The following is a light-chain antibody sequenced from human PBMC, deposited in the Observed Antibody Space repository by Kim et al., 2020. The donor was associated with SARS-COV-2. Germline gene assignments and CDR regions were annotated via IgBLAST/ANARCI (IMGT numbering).Light chain of an antibody. CDR2: EVN. CDR3: SSYAGSNNYV. J-gene: IGLJ1*01. Sequence: QSALTQPPSASGSPGQSVTISCTGTSSDVGGYNYVSWYQQHPGKAPKLMIYEVNKRPSGVPDRFSGSKSGNTASLTVSGLQAEGEAEYYCSSYAGSNNYVFGGGTKVTVL. CDR1: SSDVGGYNY. V-gene: IGLV2-8*01.